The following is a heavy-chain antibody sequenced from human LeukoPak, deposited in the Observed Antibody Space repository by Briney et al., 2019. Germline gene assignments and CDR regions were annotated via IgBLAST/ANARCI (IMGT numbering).Heavy chain of an antibody. CDR3: AKTITMVRGASRYYYYGMDI. D-gene: IGHD3-10*01. V-gene: IGHV3-30*18. J-gene: IGHJ6*02. CDR1: GFTFSSYG. CDR2: ISYDGGNK. Sequence: GGSLRLSCAASGFTFSSYGMHWVRQAPGKGLEWVAVISYDGGNKYYADSVKGRFTISRDNSKNTLYLQMNSLRAEDTAVYYCAKTITMVRGASRYYYYGMDIWGQGTTVTVSS.